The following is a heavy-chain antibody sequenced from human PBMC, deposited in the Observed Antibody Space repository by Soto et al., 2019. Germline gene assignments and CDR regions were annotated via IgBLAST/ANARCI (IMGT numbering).Heavy chain of an antibody. CDR3: ARGRTSRSWFDP. CDR1: GYPFTSYD. Sequence: QVQLVQSGAEVKKPGASVKVSCKASGYPFTSYDINWVRQATGQGLEWMGGMNPNSGNTGYAQRFQDRVTMTRNTSISKAYMELSSLTSEDTAVYYCARGRTSRSWFDPWGQGTLVTVSS. J-gene: IGHJ5*02. D-gene: IGHD6-25*01. V-gene: IGHV1-8*01. CDR2: MNPNSGNT.